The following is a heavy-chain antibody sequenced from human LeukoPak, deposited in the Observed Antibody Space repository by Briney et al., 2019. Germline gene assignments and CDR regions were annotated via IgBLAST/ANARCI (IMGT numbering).Heavy chain of an antibody. CDR1: GGSFSVYY. CDR3: ARGPYYDSSGYLDY. V-gene: IGHV4-34*01. J-gene: IGHJ4*02. CDR2: INHSGST. D-gene: IGHD3-22*01. Sequence: SETLSLTCAVYGGSFSVYYWSWIRQPPGKGLEWIGEINHSGSTNYNPSLKSRVTISVDTSKNQFSLKLSSVTAADTAVYYCARGPYYDSSGYLDYWGQGTLVTVSS.